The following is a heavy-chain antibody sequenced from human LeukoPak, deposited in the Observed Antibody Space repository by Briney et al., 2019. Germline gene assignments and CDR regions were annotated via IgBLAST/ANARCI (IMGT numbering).Heavy chain of an antibody. Sequence: PSETLSLTCTVSGGSISSYYWSWIRQPPGKGLGWIGYIYYSGSTNYNPSLKSRVTISVDTSKNQFSLKLSSVTAADTAVYYCARHYDSSGIDASDIWGQGTMVTVSS. J-gene: IGHJ3*02. CDR1: GGSISSYY. D-gene: IGHD3-22*01. CDR3: ARHYDSSGIDASDI. V-gene: IGHV4-59*08. CDR2: IYYSGST.